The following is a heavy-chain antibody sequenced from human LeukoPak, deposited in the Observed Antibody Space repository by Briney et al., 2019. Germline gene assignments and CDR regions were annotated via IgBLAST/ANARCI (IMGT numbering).Heavy chain of an antibody. CDR2: IYYSGST. V-gene: IGHV4-59*08. CDR3: ARHVDSSGYYTTAVDY. Sequence: TSETLSLTCTVSGGSISSYYWSWIRQPPGKGLEWIGYIYYSGSTNYNPSLKSRVTISVDTSKNHFSLKLSSVTAADTAMYYCARHVDSSGYYTTAVDYWGQGTLVTVSS. CDR1: GGSISSYY. J-gene: IGHJ4*02. D-gene: IGHD3-22*01.